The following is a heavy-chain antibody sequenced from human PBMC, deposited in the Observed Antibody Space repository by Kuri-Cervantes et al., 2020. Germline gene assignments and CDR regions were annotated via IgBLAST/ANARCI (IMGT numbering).Heavy chain of an antibody. D-gene: IGHD3-9*01. CDR1: GGAFRGYY. J-gene: IGHJ4*02. CDR2: INHSGST. V-gene: IGHV4-34*01. CDR3: ATQKSLTNYFY. Sequence: GSLRLSCAVYGGAFRGYYWNWIRQSPGGGLEWIGEINHSGSTNYNPSLKSRVTISVDTSKNQFSLKLSSVTAADTAVYYCATQKSLTNYFYWGQGTLVTVSS.